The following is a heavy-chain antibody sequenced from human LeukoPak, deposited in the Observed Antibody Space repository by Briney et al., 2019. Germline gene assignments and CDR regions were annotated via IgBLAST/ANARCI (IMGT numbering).Heavy chain of an antibody. D-gene: IGHD2-15*01. Sequence: ASVKVSCKASGYTFTSYDINWVRQATGQGLEWMGWMNPNSGNTGYAQKFQGRVTMTRNTSISTAYMEPSSLRSEDTAVYYCARVVYYYYYMDVWGKGTTVTVSS. CDR1: GYTFTSYD. V-gene: IGHV1-8*01. CDR3: ARVVYYYYYMDV. CDR2: MNPNSGNT. J-gene: IGHJ6*03.